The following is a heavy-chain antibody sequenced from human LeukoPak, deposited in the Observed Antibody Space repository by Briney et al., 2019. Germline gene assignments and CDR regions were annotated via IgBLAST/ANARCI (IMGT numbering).Heavy chain of an antibody. J-gene: IGHJ4*02. D-gene: IGHD3-22*01. Sequence: GGSLRLSCAASGFTVSGNYVNWVRQAPKKGPEWVSVMYSGGGTYYADSVKGRFTISRDNSKNTLYPQMNSLRAEDTAVYYCARGGGDYYDSSGYYHMGYYFDLWGQGTLVTVSS. CDR3: ARGGGDYYDSSGYYHMGYYFDL. CDR1: GFTVSGNY. CDR2: MYSGGGT. V-gene: IGHV3-66*01.